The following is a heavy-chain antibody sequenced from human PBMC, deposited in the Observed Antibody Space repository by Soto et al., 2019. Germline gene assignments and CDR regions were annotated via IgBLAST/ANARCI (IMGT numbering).Heavy chain of an antibody. CDR3: ARDSVGYCSSTSCQEWYFDL. Sequence: QVQLVESGGGVVQPGRSLSLSCAASGFTFSSYTMHWVRQAPGKGLERVALISDDGSNKYYADSVKGRFTISRDNSKSKRFMQVNSLRGEDTAVYYCARDSVGYCSSTSCQEWYFDLWGRGTLVTVSS. J-gene: IGHJ2*01. CDR2: ISDDGSNK. CDR1: GFTFSSYT. V-gene: IGHV3-30-3*01. D-gene: IGHD2-2*01.